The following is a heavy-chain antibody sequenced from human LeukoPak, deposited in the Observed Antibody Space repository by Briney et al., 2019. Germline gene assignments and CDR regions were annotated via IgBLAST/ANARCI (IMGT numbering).Heavy chain of an antibody. CDR2: MRNSGSTT. V-gene: IGHV3-23*01. D-gene: IGHD4/OR15-4a*01. CDR3: ARDVLNMAMPGWGRPLDS. J-gene: IGHJ4*02. Sequence: GGSLRLSCAASGFTFSHYAMPWVRQAPGRGREWVSYMRNSGSTTYYADSVKGRFPIYRDNSKNTLYLQRNGLRAEATAVYYCARDVLNMAMPGWGRPLDSGGQGAPVIVSS. CDR1: GFTFSHYA.